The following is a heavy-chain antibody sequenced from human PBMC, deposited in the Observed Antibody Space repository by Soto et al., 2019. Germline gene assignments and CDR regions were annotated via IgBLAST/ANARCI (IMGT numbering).Heavy chain of an antibody. CDR1: GGSISSYY. Sequence: PSETLSLTCTVSGGSISSYYWSWIRQPPGKGLEWIGYIYYSGSTNYNPSLKSRVTISVDTSKNQFSLKLSSVTAADTAVYYCARDGVSRWFDPWGQGTLVTVSS. V-gene: IGHV4-59*01. CDR3: ARDGVSRWFDP. CDR2: IYYSGST. D-gene: IGHD3-3*01. J-gene: IGHJ5*02.